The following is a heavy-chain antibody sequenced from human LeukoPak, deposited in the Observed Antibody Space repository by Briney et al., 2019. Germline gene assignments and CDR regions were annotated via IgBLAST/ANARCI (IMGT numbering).Heavy chain of an antibody. CDR3: AGGSGRRFSGPYYYYGMDV. D-gene: IGHD3-10*01. J-gene: IGHJ6*02. V-gene: IGHV1-69*10. CDR1: GGTFTSYA. Sequence: SVTVSCTASGGTFTSYAISWVRQAPGQGLEWMGRIIPILGIANYAQKFQGRVTITADKSTSTAYMELSSLRSEDTAVYYCAGGSGRRFSGPYYYYGMDVWGQGTTVTVSS. CDR2: IIPILGIA.